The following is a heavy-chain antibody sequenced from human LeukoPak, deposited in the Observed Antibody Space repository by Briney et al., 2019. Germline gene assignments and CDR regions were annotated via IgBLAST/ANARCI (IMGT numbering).Heavy chain of an antibody. CDR3: AKGISGSPNDAFDI. CDR2: ISMSGDAT. CDR1: GFTFSNSP. J-gene: IGHJ3*02. Sequence: GGSLRLSCAASGFTFSNSPMSWARQAPGKGLEWVSGISMSGDATYYADSVKGRFTISRDNSKNTLYLQMNSLRAEDTAVYYCAKGISGSPNDAFDIWGQGTMVTVSS. D-gene: IGHD1-26*01. V-gene: IGHV3-23*01.